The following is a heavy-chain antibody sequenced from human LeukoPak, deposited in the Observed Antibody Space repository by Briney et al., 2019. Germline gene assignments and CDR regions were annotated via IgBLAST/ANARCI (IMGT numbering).Heavy chain of an antibody. Sequence: ASVKVSCKASGGTFSSYGISWVRQAPGQGLEWMGWISAYNGNTNYAQKLQGRVTMTTDTSTSTAYMELRSLRSDDTAVYYCARGVAQYSSSSHFDYWGQGTLVTVSS. CDR3: ARGVAQYSSSSHFDY. D-gene: IGHD6-13*01. CDR1: GGTFSSYG. V-gene: IGHV1-18*01. CDR2: ISAYNGNT. J-gene: IGHJ4*02.